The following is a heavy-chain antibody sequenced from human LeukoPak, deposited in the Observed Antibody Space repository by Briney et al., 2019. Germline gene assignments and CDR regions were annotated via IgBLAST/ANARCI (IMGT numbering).Heavy chain of an antibody. J-gene: IGHJ6*02. CDR2: ISYDGSNT. V-gene: IGHV3-30*18. D-gene: IGHD2-15*01. CDR1: GFIFSTYT. Sequence: GGSLRLSCAASGFIFSTYTMNWVRQAPGEGLEWVAVISYDGSNTYYADSVKGRFNISRDNSKNTLYLQMNSLRAEDTTVYYCAKGRGSAPFYGMDVWGQGTTVTVSS. CDR3: AKGRGSAPFYGMDV.